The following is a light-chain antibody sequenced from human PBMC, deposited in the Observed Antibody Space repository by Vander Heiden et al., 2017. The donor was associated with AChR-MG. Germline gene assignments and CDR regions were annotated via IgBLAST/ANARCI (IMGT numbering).Light chain of an antibody. CDR2: SNN. CDR3: ATWDVSLNGPV. CDR1: SSNIGSKT. V-gene: IGLV1-44*01. Sequence: QSVLTQPPSASGPPGQRVTISRSGSSSNIGSKTVNWYQQLPGTAPKLLIYSNNQRPSGVPDRFSGSKSGTSASLAISGLQSEDEADYYCATWDVSLNGPVFGGGTKLTVL. J-gene: IGLJ2*01.